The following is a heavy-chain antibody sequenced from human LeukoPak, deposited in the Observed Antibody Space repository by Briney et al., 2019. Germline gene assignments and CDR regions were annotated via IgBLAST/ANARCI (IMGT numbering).Heavy chain of an antibody. Sequence: WVSVISYDGSNKYYADSVKGRFTISRDNSKNTLYLQMNSLRAEDTAVYYCARDRSQGYFDYWGQGTLVTVSS. J-gene: IGHJ4*02. V-gene: IGHV3-30*01. CDR3: ARDRSQGYFDY. CDR2: ISYDGSNK.